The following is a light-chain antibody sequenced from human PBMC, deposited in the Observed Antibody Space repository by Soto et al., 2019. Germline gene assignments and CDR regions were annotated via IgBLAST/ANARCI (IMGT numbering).Light chain of an antibody. CDR3: CTCAGSGRV. CDR2: EGS. CDR1: SSDVGSYNR. J-gene: IGLJ2*01. Sequence: QSALTQPASVSGSPGQSITISCTGTSSDVGSYNRVSWYQQHPGKAPKLMIYEGSKRPSGVSNRFSCSKSGNTASLTISGLQDEDEADYYCCTCAGSGRVFGGGTKLTVL. V-gene: IGLV2-23*01.